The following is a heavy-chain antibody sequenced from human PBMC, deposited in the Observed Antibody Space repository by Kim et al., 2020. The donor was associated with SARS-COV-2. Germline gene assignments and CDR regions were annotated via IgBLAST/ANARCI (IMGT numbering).Heavy chain of an antibody. Sequence: SQTLSLTCAISGDSVSSNSAAWNWIRQSPSRGLEWLGRTYYRSKWYNDYAVSVKSRITINPDTSKNQFSLQLNSVTPEDTAVYYCAREWGSSWYFTGRYRDNWFHLWGKGTVVTVSS. CDR2: TYYRSKWYN. D-gene: IGHD6-13*01. CDR3: AREWGSSWYFTGRYRDNWFHL. V-gene: IGHV6-1*01. J-gene: IGHJ5*02. CDR1: GDSVSSNSAA.